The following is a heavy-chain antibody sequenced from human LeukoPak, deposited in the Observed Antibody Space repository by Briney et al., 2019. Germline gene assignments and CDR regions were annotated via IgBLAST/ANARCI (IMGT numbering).Heavy chain of an antibody. D-gene: IGHD2-15*01. Sequence: SETLSLTCAVSGYSSSSGYYWGWIRQPPGKGLEWIGSIYHSGSTYYNPSLKSRVTISVDTSKNQFSLKLSSVTAADTAVYYCARAHVASGRLGTWGQGTLVTVSS. CDR3: ARAHVASGRLGT. J-gene: IGHJ5*02. CDR2: IYHSGST. V-gene: IGHV4-38-2*01. CDR1: GYSSSSGYY.